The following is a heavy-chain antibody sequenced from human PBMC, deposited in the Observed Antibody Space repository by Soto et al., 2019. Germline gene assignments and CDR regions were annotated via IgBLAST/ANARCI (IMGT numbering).Heavy chain of an antibody. CDR2: IYSGGST. D-gene: IGHD5-12*01. CDR3: ARGGGATIYYFDY. V-gene: IGHV3-53*04. Sequence: EVQLVESGGGLVQPGGSLRLSCAASGFTVSSNYMSWVRQAPGKGLEWVSVIYSGGSTYYADSVKGRFTISRHNSKNTLYLQMNSLRAEDTAVYYCARGGGATIYYFDYWGQGTLVTVSS. J-gene: IGHJ4*02. CDR1: GFTVSSNY.